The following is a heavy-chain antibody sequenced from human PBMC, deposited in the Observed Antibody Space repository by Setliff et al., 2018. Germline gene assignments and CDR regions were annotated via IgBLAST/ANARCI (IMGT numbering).Heavy chain of an antibody. D-gene: IGHD3-22*01. CDR1: GYTFTSHY. V-gene: IGHV1-46*01. CDR3: ATIYDSSGHFYPDY. Sequence: ASVKVSWKASGYTFTSHYMHWVRQAPGLGLEWMGTINPSSGRTSYAQKFQGRVTMTRDTSTSTVYMDMSSLRSEDTAVYYCATIYDSSGHFYPDYWGQGTLVTVSS. CDR2: INPSSGRT. J-gene: IGHJ4*02.